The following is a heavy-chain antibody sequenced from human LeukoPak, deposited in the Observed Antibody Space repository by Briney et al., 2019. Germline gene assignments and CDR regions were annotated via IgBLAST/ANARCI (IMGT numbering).Heavy chain of an antibody. J-gene: IGHJ4*02. CDR3: ARDGYGDYRVDY. Sequence: PGESLRLSCAASGFTVSSNYMSWVRQAPGKGLEWVSVIHSGGSTYYADSVKGRFTISRDNSKNMVYLQMNSLRDEDTAVYYCARDGYGDYRVDYWGQGTLVTVSS. CDR2: IHSGGST. V-gene: IGHV3-53*01. D-gene: IGHD4-17*01. CDR1: GFTVSSNY.